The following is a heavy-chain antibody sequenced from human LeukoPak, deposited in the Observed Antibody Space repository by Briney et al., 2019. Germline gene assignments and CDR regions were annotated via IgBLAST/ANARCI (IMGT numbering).Heavy chain of an antibody. J-gene: IGHJ2*01. CDR2: IYHSGST. D-gene: IGHD2-15*01. Sequence: SETLSLTCAVSGGSISSGGYSWSWIRQPSGKGLEWIGYIYHSGSTYYNPSLKSRVTISVDRSKNQFSLKLSSVTAADTAVYYCARELSRWYFDLWGRGTLVTVSS. CDR3: ARELSRWYFDL. V-gene: IGHV4-30-2*01. CDR1: GGSISSGGYS.